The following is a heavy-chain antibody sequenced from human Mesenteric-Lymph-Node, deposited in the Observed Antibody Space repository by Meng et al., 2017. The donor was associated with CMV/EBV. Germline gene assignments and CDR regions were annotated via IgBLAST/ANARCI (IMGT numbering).Heavy chain of an antibody. J-gene: IGHJ4*02. CDR1: GDFIIRGDYY. Sequence: CTVSGDFIIRGDYYWSWIRQPPGKGLEWIGYIYYRGSTYYNPSLKSRVTISVDTSKNQFSLKLSSVTAADTAVYYCSNTGGYYFDYWGQGTLVTVSS. CDR3: SNTGGYYFDY. V-gene: IGHV4-30-4*08. D-gene: IGHD7-27*01. CDR2: IYYRGST.